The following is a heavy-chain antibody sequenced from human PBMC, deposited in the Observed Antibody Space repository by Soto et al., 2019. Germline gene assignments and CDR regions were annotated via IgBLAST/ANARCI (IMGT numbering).Heavy chain of an antibody. V-gene: IGHV4-59*01. Sequence: PSETLSLTCTVSGGSMRNVYWSWIRQPPGKRLEWIGFIFHSGNAKYNPSLKSRVTISIDTSKSQFSLSLDSVTAADTAVYFCARAHAPTLPFDYWGPGTLVTVSS. J-gene: IGHJ4*01. D-gene: IGHD2-15*01. CDR2: IFHSGNA. CDR1: GGSMRNVY. CDR3: ARAHAPTLPFDY.